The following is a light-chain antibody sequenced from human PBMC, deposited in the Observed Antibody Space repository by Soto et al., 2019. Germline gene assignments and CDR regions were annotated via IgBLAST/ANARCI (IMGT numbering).Light chain of an antibody. Sequence: EFVLTQSPGTLSLSPVERATLSCRASQGVSSSYLAWYQQKPGQAPSLLIYGASTRATGVPDRFSGTGSGTEFTLTISSLKSEDYAVYYCQQYKSWPPITFGQGTRLEI. V-gene: IGKV3-20*01. CDR2: GAS. CDR3: QQYKSWPPIT. CDR1: QGVSSSY. J-gene: IGKJ5*01.